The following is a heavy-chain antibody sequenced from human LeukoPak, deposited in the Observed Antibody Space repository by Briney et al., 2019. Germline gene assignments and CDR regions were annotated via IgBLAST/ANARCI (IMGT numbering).Heavy chain of an antibody. D-gene: IGHD1-26*01. CDR3: ARCIVGATHTSDAFDI. CDR1: GGSFSGYY. Sequence: SETLSLTCAVYGGSFSGYYWSWIRQPPGKGLEWIGEINHSGSTNYNPSLKSRVTISVDTSKNQFSLKLSSVTAADTAVYYCARCIVGATHTSDAFDIWGQGTMVTVSS. J-gene: IGHJ3*02. CDR2: INHSGST. V-gene: IGHV4-34*01.